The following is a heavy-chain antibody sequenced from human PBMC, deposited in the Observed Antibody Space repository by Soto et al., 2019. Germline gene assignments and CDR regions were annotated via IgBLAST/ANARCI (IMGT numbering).Heavy chain of an antibody. J-gene: IGHJ6*02. CDR1: GFTFGSYG. CDR3: AKDRWIWKGYCSGGSCLRQHYYYGMDV. Sequence: GGSLRLSCAASGFTFGSYGMHWVRQAPGKGLEWVAVISYDGSNKYYADSVKGRFTISRDNSKNTLYLQMNSLRAEDTAVYYCAKDRWIWKGYCSGGSCLRQHYYYGMDVWGQGTTVTVSS. CDR2: ISYDGSNK. V-gene: IGHV3-30*18. D-gene: IGHD2-15*01.